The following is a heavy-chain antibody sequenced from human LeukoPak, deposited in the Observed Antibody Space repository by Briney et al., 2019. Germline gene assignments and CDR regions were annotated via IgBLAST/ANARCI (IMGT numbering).Heavy chain of an antibody. CDR2: ISYDGSNK. D-gene: IGHD3-9*01. Sequence: GGSLRLSCAASGFNFFTYGMHWVRQAPGKGLEWVAVISYDGSNKYCADSVKGRFTVSRDNSKNTLYLQMNSLRAEDTAVYYCAKVQGTYYGILTGYGVDVWGQGTTVTVSS. CDR3: AKVQGTYYGILTGYGVDV. CDR1: GFNFFTYG. V-gene: IGHV3-30*18. J-gene: IGHJ6*02.